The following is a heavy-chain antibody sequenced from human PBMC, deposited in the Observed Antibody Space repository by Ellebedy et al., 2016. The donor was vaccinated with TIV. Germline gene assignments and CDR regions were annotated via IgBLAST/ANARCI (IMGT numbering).Heavy chain of an antibody. Sequence: PWGSLRLSCAASGFTFSGYWMHWVRQAPGRGLVWVSRISNDGSSTSYADSVKCRFTISRDNAKNTLYLQMNSLRVEDTAAYYCTPWGLGGYWGQGTLVTVSS. D-gene: IGHD2-21*01. J-gene: IGHJ4*02. V-gene: IGHV3-74*01. CDR3: TPWGLGGY. CDR1: GFTFSGYW. CDR2: ISNDGSST.